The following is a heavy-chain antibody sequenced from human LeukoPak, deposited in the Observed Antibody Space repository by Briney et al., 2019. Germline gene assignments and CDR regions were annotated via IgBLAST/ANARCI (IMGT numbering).Heavy chain of an antibody. J-gene: IGHJ5*02. CDR2: IRFDETSK. CDR3: AKTGGCGGDCYFNWFDP. D-gene: IGHD2-21*02. Sequence: PGGSLRLSCVASGFTFSNYGMHWVRQAPGKGLEWVAFIRFDETSKYYADSVKGRFTISRDNSKNTLYLQMNSLRAEDTAVYYCAKTGGCGGDCYFNWFDPWGQGTLVTVSS. V-gene: IGHV3-30*02. CDR1: GFTFSNYG.